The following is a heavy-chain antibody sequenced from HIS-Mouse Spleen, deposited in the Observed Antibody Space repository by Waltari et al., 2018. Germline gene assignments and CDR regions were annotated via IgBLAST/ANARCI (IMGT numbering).Heavy chain of an antibody. J-gene: IGHJ3*02. D-gene: IGHD6-19*01. V-gene: IGHV3-30-3*01. CDR2: ISYDGSNK. CDR1: GFTSSSYA. Sequence: QVQLVESGGGVVQPGRSLRLSCAASGFTSSSYAMHWVRQAPAKGLEWVAVISYDGSNKYYADSVKGRFTISRDNSKNTLYLQMNSLRAEDTAVYYCARVNGIAVAGTDAFDIWGQGTMVTVSS. CDR3: ARVNGIAVAGTDAFDI.